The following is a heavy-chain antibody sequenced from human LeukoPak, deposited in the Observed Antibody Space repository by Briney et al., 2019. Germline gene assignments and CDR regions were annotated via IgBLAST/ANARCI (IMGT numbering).Heavy chain of an antibody. J-gene: IGHJ3*02. D-gene: IGHD1-1*01. CDR1: GLTFSSYA. V-gene: IGHV3-7*01. CDR2: IKQDGSEK. CDR3: ARNWNDGSDAFDI. Sequence: GGSLRLSCAASGLTFSSYAMSWVRQAPGKGLEWVANIKQDGSEKYYVAFVKGRFTISRDNAKNSLYLQMNSLRAEDTAVYYCARNWNDGSDAFDIWGQGTMVTVSS.